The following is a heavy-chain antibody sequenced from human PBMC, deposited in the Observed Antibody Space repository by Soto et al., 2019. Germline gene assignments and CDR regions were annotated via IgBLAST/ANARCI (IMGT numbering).Heavy chain of an antibody. CDR3: AKDRPGIAVAGTFDY. CDR1: GFTFDDYA. V-gene: IGHV3-9*01. D-gene: IGHD6-19*01. J-gene: IGHJ4*02. Sequence: GGSLRLSCAASGFTFDDYAMHWVRQAPGKGLEWVSGISWNSGSIGYADSVKGRFTISRDNAKNSLYLQMNSLRAEDTALYYCAKDRPGIAVAGTFDYWGQG. CDR2: ISWNSGSI.